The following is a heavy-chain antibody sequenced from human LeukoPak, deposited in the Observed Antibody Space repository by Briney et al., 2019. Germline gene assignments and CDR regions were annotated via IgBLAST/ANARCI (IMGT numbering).Heavy chain of an antibody. Sequence: GGSLRLSCTASGFTLIKFGLSWVRQAPGKGLEWVASVHTTTTIAAGTTFYADSVKGRFTISGDSSKNTLYLQMNSLRAEDTAVYYCAKDFGRTAARPRYFDYWGQGTLVTVSS. V-gene: IGHV3-21*04. D-gene: IGHD6-6*01. CDR3: AKDFGRTAARPRYFDY. J-gene: IGHJ4*02. CDR1: GFTLIKFG. CDR2: VHTTTTIAAGTT.